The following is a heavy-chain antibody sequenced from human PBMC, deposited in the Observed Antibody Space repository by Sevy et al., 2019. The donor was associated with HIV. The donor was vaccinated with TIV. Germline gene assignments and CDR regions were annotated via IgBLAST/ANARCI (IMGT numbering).Heavy chain of an antibody. CDR1: GFNFNIYS. D-gene: IGHD2-8*01. V-gene: IGHV3-23*01. J-gene: IGHJ4*02. CDR2: LSFGCGRI. Sequence: GGSLRLSCVASGFNFNIYSMSWVRQAPGKGLEWVSTLSFGCGRINHADSVQCWFTMSRDDSKKTVYLEMNSLRAEDTAVYYCAREGCTRPHDHWGQGTLVTVSS. CDR3: AREGCTRPHDH.